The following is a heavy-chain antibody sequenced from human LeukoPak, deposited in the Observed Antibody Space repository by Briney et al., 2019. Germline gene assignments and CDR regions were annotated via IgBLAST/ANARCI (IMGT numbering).Heavy chain of an antibody. CDR3: ARQLLRGYYDSSGYYFYC. CDR1: GGSIGTYY. CDR2: IYYSGTS. J-gene: IGHJ4*02. Sequence: SETLSLTCTVSGGSIGTYYWSWIRQPPGEGLEWIGNIYYSGTSNYNPSLMSRVTMSVDTSKNQFSLKLSSVTAADTAVYYCARQLLRGYYDSSGYYFYCWVQGTVV. V-gene: IGHV4-59*08. D-gene: IGHD3-22*01.